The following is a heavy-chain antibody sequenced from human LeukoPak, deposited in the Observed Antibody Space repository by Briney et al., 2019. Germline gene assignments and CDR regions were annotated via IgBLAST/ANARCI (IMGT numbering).Heavy chain of an antibody. CDR3: AREYYYDSSGYYYY. V-gene: IGHV3-30*03. J-gene: IGHJ4*02. D-gene: IGHD3-22*01. CDR1: GFTFSSYG. CDR2: ISYDGSNK. Sequence: GGSLRLSCAASGFTFSSYGMHWVRQAPGKGLEWVAVISYDGSNKYYADSVKGRFTISRDNSKNTLYLQMNSLRAEDTAVYYCAREYYYDSSGYYYYWGQGTLVTVSS.